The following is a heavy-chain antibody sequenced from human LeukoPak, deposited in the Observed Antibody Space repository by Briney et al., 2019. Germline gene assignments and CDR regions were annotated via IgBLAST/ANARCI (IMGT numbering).Heavy chain of an antibody. D-gene: IGHD3-16*01. Sequence: GGSLRLSCAVSGFTFSSYSMNWVRQAPGKGLEWVSSISSSSGYIYYADSVKGRFTISRDNAKNSLYLQMNSLRAEDTAVYYCARDLGGGAFDYWGQGTLATVSS. V-gene: IGHV3-21*01. CDR1: GFTFSSYS. CDR3: ARDLGGGAFDY. CDR2: ISSSSGYI. J-gene: IGHJ4*02.